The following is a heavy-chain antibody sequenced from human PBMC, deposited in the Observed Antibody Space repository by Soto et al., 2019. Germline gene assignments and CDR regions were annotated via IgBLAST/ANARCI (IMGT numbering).Heavy chain of an antibody. CDR1: GGSISSYY. J-gene: IGHJ4*02. CDR2: IYYSGST. CDR3: ARADYSCFDY. Sequence: PSETLSLTCTVSGGSISSYYWSWIRQPPGKGLEWIGYIYYSGSTNYNPSLKSRVTISVDTSKNQFSLKLSSVTAADTAVYYCARADYSCFDYWGQGTLVTVSS. D-gene: IGHD4-4*01. V-gene: IGHV4-59*01.